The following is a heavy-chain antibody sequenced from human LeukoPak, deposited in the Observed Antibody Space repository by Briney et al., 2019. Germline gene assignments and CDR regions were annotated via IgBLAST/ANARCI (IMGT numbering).Heavy chain of an antibody. V-gene: IGHV3-7*05. D-gene: IGHD3-22*01. CDR3: ARAPKYYYDSSGYYPNGY. Sequence: GGSLRLSCAASRFTFSSYWMSWVRQAPGKGLEWVATIKQDGSEKYYVDSVKGRFTISRDNAKNSLYLQMNSLRAEDTAVYYCARAPKYYYDSSGYYPNGYWGQGTLVTVSS. CDR2: IKQDGSEK. CDR1: RFTFSSYW. J-gene: IGHJ4*02.